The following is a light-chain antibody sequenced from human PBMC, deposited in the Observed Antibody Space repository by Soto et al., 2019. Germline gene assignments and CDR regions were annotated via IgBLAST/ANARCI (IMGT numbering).Light chain of an antibody. J-gene: IGKJ5*01. CDR2: DAS. Sequence: EIVFTQSPCTLSLSPGERATLSCRASQSVSSSYLAWYQQKPGQAPRLLIYDASTRATGIPARFSGIGSGTDFTLTISSLQPEDFVTYYCQQSYSTPITFGQGTRLEIK. CDR3: QQSYSTPIT. CDR1: QSVSSSY. V-gene: IGKV3D-20*02.